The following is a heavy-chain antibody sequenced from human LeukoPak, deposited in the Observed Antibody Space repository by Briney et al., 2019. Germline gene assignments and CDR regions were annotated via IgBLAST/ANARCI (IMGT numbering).Heavy chain of an antibody. CDR2: IYYSGST. J-gene: IGHJ3*02. CDR3: ARGLGDYLEAWYAFDI. Sequence: SETLSLTCTVSGGSISSYYWSWIRQPPGKGLEWIGYIYYSGSTNYNPSLKSRVTISVDTSKNQFSLKLSSVTAADTAVYYCARGLGDYLEAWYAFDIWGQGTMVTVSS. V-gene: IGHV4-59*13. CDR1: GGSISSYY. D-gene: IGHD4-17*01.